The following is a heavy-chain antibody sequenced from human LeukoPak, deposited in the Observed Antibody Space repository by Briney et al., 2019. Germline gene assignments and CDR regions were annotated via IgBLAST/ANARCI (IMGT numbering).Heavy chain of an antibody. V-gene: IGHV3-30*04. CDR1: GFTFSSSA. J-gene: IGHJ4*02. CDR3: AKAESPDMLSGYYRSYFDH. Sequence: GGSLRLSCAASGFTFSSSAMHWVRQAPGKGLEWVAVISYGGTTKIYAESVKGRFTISRDNSKYTLYLQMNSLTTEDTAVYYCAKAESPDMLSGYYRSYFDHWGQGTLVTVSS. D-gene: IGHD3-9*01. CDR2: ISYGGTTK.